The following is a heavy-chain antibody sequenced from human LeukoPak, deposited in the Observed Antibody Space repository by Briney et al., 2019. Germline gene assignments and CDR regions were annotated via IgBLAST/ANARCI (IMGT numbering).Heavy chain of an antibody. CDR2: IFDGKTI. J-gene: IGHJ4*02. V-gene: IGHV4-34*12. CDR1: GESLNYYY. D-gene: IGHD4-23*01. Sequence: SETLSLTCAVYGESLNYYYWSWIRQSPGKGLEWIGDIFDGKTINYNPSLKSRVTISAATSSQQFSLNLKPVTAADTAVYFCASGAWAARLNSWAQGALVIVSS. CDR3: ASGAWAARLNS.